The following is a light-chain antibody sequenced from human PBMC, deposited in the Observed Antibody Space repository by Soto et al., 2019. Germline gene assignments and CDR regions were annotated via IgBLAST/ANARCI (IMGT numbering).Light chain of an antibody. Sequence: ALTQAACVSGSPGQSVTISCTGTSSDVGAYNLVSWYQQYPGKAPKLMIYEVSNRPSGVSNRFSGSKSGNTASLTISGLQAEDEADYYCCTSYEGGGRYVFGTGTKVTAL. CDR1: SSDVGAYNL. CDR2: EVS. CDR3: TSYEGGGRYV. V-gene: IGLV2-14*01. J-gene: IGLJ1*01.